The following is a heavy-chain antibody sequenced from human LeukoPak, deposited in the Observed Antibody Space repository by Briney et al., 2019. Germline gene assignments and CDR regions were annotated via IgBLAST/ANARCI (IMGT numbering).Heavy chain of an antibody. CDR3: ARHAYSYCSGGSCYSNFYYYYGMDV. J-gene: IGHJ6*02. V-gene: IGHV5-51*01. CDR2: IYPGDSDT. D-gene: IGHD2-15*01. Sequence: GESLKISCKGSGYSFTSYWIGWVRQMPGKGLEWMGIIYPGDSDTRYSPSFQGQVTISADKSISTAYLQWSSLKVSDTAMYYCARHAYSYCSGGSCYSNFYYYYGMDVWGQGTTVTVSS. CDR1: GYSFTSYW.